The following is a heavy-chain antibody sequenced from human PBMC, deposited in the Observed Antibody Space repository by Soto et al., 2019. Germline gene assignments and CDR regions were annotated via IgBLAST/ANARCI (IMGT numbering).Heavy chain of an antibody. Sequence: ASVKVSCEASGGTFDRHTINWVRQAPGQGLEWMGGIIPIFSTPNYAQKFQGRVMLTADKSTSTAYMELSSLRYEDTAVYYCARGGLQAQGVQYNHYAMDVWGQGTTVTVSS. CDR2: IIPIFSTP. CDR3: ARGGLQAQGVQYNHYAMDV. J-gene: IGHJ6*02. D-gene: IGHD4-4*01. CDR1: GGTFDRHT. V-gene: IGHV1-69*06.